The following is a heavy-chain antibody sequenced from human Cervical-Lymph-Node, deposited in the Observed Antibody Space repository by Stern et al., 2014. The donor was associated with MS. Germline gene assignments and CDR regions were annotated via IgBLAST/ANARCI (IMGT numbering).Heavy chain of an antibody. Sequence: EVQLVESGGGLVQPGRSLRLSCAGSRFNFDDYAMHWVRQAPGRGLEWVSSISWNSGSMEYADSVKGRFTISRDNAKNSLYLQTDSLRVEDTAIYYCAKDISSGRWEAQYYYGMDVWGQGTTVTVSS. CDR1: RFNFDDYA. CDR2: ISWNSGSM. J-gene: IGHJ6*02. D-gene: IGHD6-19*01. CDR3: AKDISSGRWEAQYYYGMDV. V-gene: IGHV3-9*01.